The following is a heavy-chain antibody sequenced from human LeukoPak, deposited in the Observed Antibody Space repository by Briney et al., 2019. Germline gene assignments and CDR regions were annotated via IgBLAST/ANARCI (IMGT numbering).Heavy chain of an antibody. CDR2: ISPSGGIT. J-gene: IGHJ1*01. V-gene: IGHV3-23*01. CDR1: GFTFSDYY. Sequence: GGSLRLSCAASGFTFSDYYMNWVRQAPGKGLEWVSGISPSGGITYYTDSVKGRFTISRDNSKNTVSLQMNSLRGDDTAVYYCAKDDAWGRYKDWGQGTLVTVSS. D-gene: IGHD3-16*01. CDR3: AKDDAWGRYKD.